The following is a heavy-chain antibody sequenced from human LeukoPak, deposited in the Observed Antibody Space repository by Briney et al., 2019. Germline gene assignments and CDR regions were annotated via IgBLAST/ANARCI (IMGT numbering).Heavy chain of an antibody. Sequence: SETLSLTCTVSGGXISTYYWSWIRQSPGKGLEWIADISASGGTNYNPSLESRVTVSIDSSKNQFSLKLSSVTAADTAVFYCARSPHSSAWYEKWFDPWGQGTLITVSS. CDR1: GGXISTYY. CDR3: ARSPHSSAWYEKWFDP. D-gene: IGHD6-19*01. V-gene: IGHV4-4*08. CDR2: ISASGGT. J-gene: IGHJ5*02.